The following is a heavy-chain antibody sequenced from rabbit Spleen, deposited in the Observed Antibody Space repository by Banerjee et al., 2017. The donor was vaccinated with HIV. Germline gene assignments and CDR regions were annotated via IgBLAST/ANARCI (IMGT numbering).Heavy chain of an antibody. V-gene: IGHV1S40*01. CDR1: GFTLSSYY. CDR2: IYGGDGIST. CDR3: ARDAGTSFSTYGMDL. Sequence: SCKASGFTLSSYYMCWVRQAPGKGLEWIACIYGGDGISTAYASWAKGRFTISKTSSTTVTLQMTSLTAADTATYFCARDAGTSFSTYGMDLWGPGTLVTVS. D-gene: IGHD4-2*01. J-gene: IGHJ6*01.